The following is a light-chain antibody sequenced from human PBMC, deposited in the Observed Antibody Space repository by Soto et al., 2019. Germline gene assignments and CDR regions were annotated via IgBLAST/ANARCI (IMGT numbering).Light chain of an antibody. V-gene: IGKV3-15*01. CDR3: QQYNNWPFS. Sequence: EIVMTQSPATLSVSPGEGATLSCRAAQGVTTNFAWYQQKSGQSPRLLIYDVSNRATGVPARFSGSGSETDFTLTISGLRSEDSAVYFCQQYNNWPFSFGQGTRLEIK. J-gene: IGKJ5*01. CDR2: DVS. CDR1: QGVTTN.